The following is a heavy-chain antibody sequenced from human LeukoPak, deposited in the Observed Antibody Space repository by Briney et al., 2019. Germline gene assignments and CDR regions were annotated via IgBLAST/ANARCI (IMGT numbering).Heavy chain of an antibody. V-gene: IGHV4-34*01. J-gene: IGHJ6*02. D-gene: IGHD3-10*01. CDR2: INHSGST. CDR1: GGSFSGYY. CDR3: ARWVPVLLWFGEFRDYYGMDV. Sequence: SETLPLTCAVYGGSFSGYYWSWIRQPPGEGLEWIGEINHSGSTNYNPSLKSRVTILVDTSKNQFSLKLSSVTAADTAVYYCARWVPVLLWFGEFRDYYGMDVWGQGTTVTVSS.